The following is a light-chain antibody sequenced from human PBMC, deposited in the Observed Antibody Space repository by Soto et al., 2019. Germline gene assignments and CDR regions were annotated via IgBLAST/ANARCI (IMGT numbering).Light chain of an antibody. CDR3: QVWNISTDHYV. CDR2: DNN. J-gene: IGLJ1*01. Sequence: ELTQPPSVSVAPGQTARITCGGNNIGSTSVHWYKQSPGQAPVLVVYDNNDRPSGIPERFSGFNSENTATLTITRVEAGDEADYYCQVWNISTDHYVFGTGTKVTVL. V-gene: IGLV3-21*02. CDR1: NIGSTS.